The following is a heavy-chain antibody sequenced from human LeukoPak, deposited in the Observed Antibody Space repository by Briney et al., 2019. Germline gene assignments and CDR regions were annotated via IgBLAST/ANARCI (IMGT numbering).Heavy chain of an antibody. J-gene: IGHJ6*02. CDR1: SYTFTSYG. Sequence: ASVKLSCKASSYTFTSYGISWVRQSPGQGLEWMGWISAYNGNTNYAQKLQGRVTMTTDTSTSTAYMELKSLRSYDTAVYYCARGYDSSGWYYYYYYGMDVWGQGTTVTVSS. CDR2: ISAYNGNT. CDR3: ARGYDSSGWYYYYYYGMDV. V-gene: IGHV1-18*01. D-gene: IGHD6-19*01.